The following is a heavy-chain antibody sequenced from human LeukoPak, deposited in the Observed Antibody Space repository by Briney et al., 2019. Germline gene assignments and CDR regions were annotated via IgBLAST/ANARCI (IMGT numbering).Heavy chain of an antibody. Sequence: GASVKVSCKASGYTFTSYYMHWVRQAPGQGLEWMGIINPSGGSTSYARKLQGRVTMTTDTSTSTAYMELRSLRSDDTAVYYCARVWGYYYDSSGYSDFDYWGQGTLVTVSS. CDR2: INPSGGST. V-gene: IGHV1-46*01. CDR3: ARVWGYYYDSSGYSDFDY. D-gene: IGHD3-22*01. J-gene: IGHJ4*02. CDR1: GYTFTSYY.